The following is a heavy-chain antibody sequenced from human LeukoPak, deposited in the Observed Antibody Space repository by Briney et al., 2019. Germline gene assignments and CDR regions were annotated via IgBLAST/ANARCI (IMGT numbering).Heavy chain of an antibody. CDR1: GYTFTVYY. Sequence: ASVRVSCKASGYTFTVYYMRWVRQAPGQGLEWMGWINPSIGGTNYTQKFQGRVTMTRDTSIRTAYMELSRLRSDDTAVYYCARDRTREAVVTYYFDYWGQGTLVNVSS. V-gene: IGHV1-2*02. J-gene: IGHJ4*02. D-gene: IGHD3-22*01. CDR2: INPSIGGT. CDR3: ARDRTREAVVTYYFDY.